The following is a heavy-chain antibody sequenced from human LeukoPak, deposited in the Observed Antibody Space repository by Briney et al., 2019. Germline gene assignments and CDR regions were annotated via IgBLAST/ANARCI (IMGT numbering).Heavy chain of an antibody. J-gene: IGHJ5*02. D-gene: IGHD2-2*02. CDR2: IYTSGST. CDR3: ARDGYCSSTSCYTNWFDP. V-gene: IGHV4-4*07. Sequence: SETLSLTCTVSGGSISSYYWSWIRQPAGKGLEWIGRIYTSGSTNYNPSLKSRVTMSVDTSKNQFSLKLSSVTVADTAVYYCARDGYCSSTSCYTNWFDPWGQGTLVTVSS. CDR1: GGSISSYY.